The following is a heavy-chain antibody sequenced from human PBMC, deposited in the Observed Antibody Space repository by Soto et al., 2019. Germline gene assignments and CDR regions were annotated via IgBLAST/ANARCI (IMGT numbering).Heavy chain of an antibody. V-gene: IGHV4-59*01. Sequence: PSETLSLTCTVSCGSISSYYWSWIRQPPGKGLEWIGYIYYSGSTNYNPSLKSRVTISVDTSKNQFSLKLSSVTAADTAVYYCARDRQLSLFDYWGQGTLVTVSS. CDR1: CGSISSYY. D-gene: IGHD6-13*01. CDR3: ARDRQLSLFDY. J-gene: IGHJ4*02. CDR2: IYYSGST.